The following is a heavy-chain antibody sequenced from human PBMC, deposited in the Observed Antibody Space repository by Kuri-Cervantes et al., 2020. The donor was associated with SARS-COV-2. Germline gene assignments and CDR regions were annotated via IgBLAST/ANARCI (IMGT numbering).Heavy chain of an antibody. CDR1: GYTFTSYG. CDR2: IYPGDSDT. D-gene: IGHD6-13*01. CDR3: ARTFSSPNAFDI. Sequence: KVSCKASGYTFTSYGISWVRQMPGKGLEWMGIIYPGDSDTRYSPSFQGQVTISADKSISTAYLQWSSLKASDTAMYYCARTFSSPNAFDIWGQGTMVTVSS. J-gene: IGHJ3*02. V-gene: IGHV5-51*01.